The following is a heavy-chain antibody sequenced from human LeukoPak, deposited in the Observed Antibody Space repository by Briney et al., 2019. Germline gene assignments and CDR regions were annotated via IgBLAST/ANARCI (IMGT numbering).Heavy chain of an antibody. Sequence: GGSLRLSCAASGFTFSSYEMNWVRQAPGKGLEWVSYISSSGSSIYYADSVKGRFTISRDNAKNSLYLQMSSLRAEGTAVYYCARGRLVDSSGWNLDYWGQGTLVTVSS. J-gene: IGHJ4*02. CDR3: ARGRLVDSSGWNLDY. CDR1: GFTFSSYE. V-gene: IGHV3-48*03. D-gene: IGHD6-19*01. CDR2: ISSSGSSI.